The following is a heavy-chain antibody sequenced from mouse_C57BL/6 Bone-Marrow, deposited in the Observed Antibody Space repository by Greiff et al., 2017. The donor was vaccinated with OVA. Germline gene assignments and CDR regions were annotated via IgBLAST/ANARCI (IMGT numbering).Heavy chain of an antibody. Sequence: EVKLQESGGGLVKPGGSLKLSCAASGFTFSSYTMSWVRQTPETRLEWVATISGGGGNTYYPDSVKGRFTITRDNAKHTLYLQLSSLRSEDTALYDGARTAWGDDLYWYLGDWGTGTTVTVSS. CDR1: GFTFSSYT. D-gene: IGHD2-2*01. V-gene: IGHV5-9*01. J-gene: IGHJ1*03. CDR3: ARTAWGDDLYWYLGD. CDR2: ISGGGGNT.